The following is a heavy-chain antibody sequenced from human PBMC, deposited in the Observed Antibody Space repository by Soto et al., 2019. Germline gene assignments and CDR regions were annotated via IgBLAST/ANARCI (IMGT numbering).Heavy chain of an antibody. J-gene: IGHJ4*02. V-gene: IGHV1-2*04. CDR1: GYTFTGYY. CDR3: ARGANTAMPFVDFDY. Sequence: ASVKVSCKASGYTFTGYYMHWVRQAPGQGLEWMGWINPNSGGTNYAQKFQGWVTMTRDTSISTAYMELSRLRSDDTAVYYCARGANTAMPFVDFDYWGQGTLVTVSS. D-gene: IGHD5-18*01. CDR2: INPNSGGT.